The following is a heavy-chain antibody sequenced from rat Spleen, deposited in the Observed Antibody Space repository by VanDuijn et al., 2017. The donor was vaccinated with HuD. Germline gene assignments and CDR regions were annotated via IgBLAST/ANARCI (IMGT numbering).Heavy chain of an antibody. J-gene: IGHJ3*01. CDR2: ISTGGGNT. CDR3: ARQGNWARWFPY. Sequence: EVKLVESGGGLVQPGRSMKLSCAASGFTFTNYYMAWVRQAPTKGLEWVVSISTGGGNTYYRDSVKGRFTISRDNAKSTLYLQMDSLRSEDTATYYCARQGNWARWFPYWGQGTLVTVSS. V-gene: IGHV5-25*01. CDR1: GFTFTNYY. D-gene: IGHD4-6*01.